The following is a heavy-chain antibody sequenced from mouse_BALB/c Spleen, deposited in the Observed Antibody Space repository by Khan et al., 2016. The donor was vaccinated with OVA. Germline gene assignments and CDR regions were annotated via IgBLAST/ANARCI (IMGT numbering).Heavy chain of an antibody. CDR3: AIIYYGYDWFAY. D-gene: IGHD2-2*01. Sequence: QVQLKESGPGLVAPSQSLSIRCTVSGLSLTNYGVSWVRQPPGKGLKWLGVIWGDGSTNYHSVLKSRLSISKDNSKSQVFVKLNSLQTDDTATYYCAIIYYGYDWFAYWGQGTLVTVSA. J-gene: IGHJ3*01. V-gene: IGHV2-3*01. CDR2: IWGDGST. CDR1: GLSLTNYG.